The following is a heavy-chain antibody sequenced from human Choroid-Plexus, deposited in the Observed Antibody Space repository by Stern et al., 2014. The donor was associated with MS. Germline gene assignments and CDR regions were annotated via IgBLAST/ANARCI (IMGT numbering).Heavy chain of an antibody. D-gene: IGHD2/OR15-2a*01. CDR1: GFTFGSCA. J-gene: IGHJ5*02. V-gene: IGHV3-30*18. CDR2: VSYDGGNK. Sequence: VQLVESGGGVVQPGRPLRLSCVASGFTFGSCAMHWVRQAPGKGLEWAAGVSYDGGNKYYADSVKGRFTISRDNSQNTLYMQMSSLRPEDTAVYYCAKDRQYLTYFFDHWGQGSLVTVSS. CDR3: AKDRQYLTYFFDH.